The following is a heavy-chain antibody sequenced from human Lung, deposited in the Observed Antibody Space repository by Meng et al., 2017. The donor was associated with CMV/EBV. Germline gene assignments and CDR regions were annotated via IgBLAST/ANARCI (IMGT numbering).Heavy chain of an antibody. J-gene: IGHJ3*01. CDR1: GFTSSNYG. CDR3: TKDQNASRLGSITGVGGVTPDVMDV. CDR2: IRYDGSNK. D-gene: IGHD3-3*01. Sequence: RISCAASGFTSSNYGIHWLRQAPGKGLGWVALIRYDGSNKYYADSVKGLFTISRDNSKNTLDLQMNILRPEDTAVYYCTKDQNASRLGSITGVGGVTPDVMDVXRHGXMVTVSS. V-gene: IGHV3-30*02.